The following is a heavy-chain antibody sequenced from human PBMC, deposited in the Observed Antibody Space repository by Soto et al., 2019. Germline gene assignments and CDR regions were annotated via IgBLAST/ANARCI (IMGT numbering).Heavy chain of an antibody. CDR1: GGTFSSYA. V-gene: IGHV1-69*13. CDR3: ARGDSSSYYFDY. D-gene: IGHD6-6*01. CDR2: IIPIFGTA. J-gene: IGHJ4*02. Sequence: ASVNVSCKASGGTFSSYAISWVRQAPGQGLEWMGGIIPIFGTANYAQKFQGRVTITADESTSTAYMELSSLRSEDTAVYYCARGDSSSYYFDYWGQGTLVTVSS.